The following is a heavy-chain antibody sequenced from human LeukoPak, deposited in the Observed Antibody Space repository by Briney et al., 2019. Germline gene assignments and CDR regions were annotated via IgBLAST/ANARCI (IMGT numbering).Heavy chain of an antibody. CDR3: ARDGYFDWLSYDY. Sequence: ASVKVSCKASGYTFTGYYMHWVRQAPGQGLEWMGWINPNSGGANYAQKFQGRVTMTRNTSISTAYMELSRLRSDDTAVYYCARDGYFDWLSYDYWGQGTLVTVSS. D-gene: IGHD3-9*01. V-gene: IGHV1-2*02. CDR1: GYTFTGYY. CDR2: INPNSGGA. J-gene: IGHJ4*02.